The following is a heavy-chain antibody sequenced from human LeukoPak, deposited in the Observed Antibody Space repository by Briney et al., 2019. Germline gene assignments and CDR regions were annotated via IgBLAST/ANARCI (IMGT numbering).Heavy chain of an antibody. CDR3: AKSVPITMVRGVISYFDY. J-gene: IGHJ4*02. D-gene: IGHD3-10*01. CDR1: GFTFSSYA. V-gene: IGHV3-23*01. Sequence: PGGSLRLSCAASGFTFSSYAMSWVRQAPGKGLEWVSAISGSGGSTYYADSVKGRFTISRDNSKNTLYLQMNSPRAEDTAVYYCAKSVPITMVRGVISYFDYWGQGTLVTVSS. CDR2: ISGSGGST.